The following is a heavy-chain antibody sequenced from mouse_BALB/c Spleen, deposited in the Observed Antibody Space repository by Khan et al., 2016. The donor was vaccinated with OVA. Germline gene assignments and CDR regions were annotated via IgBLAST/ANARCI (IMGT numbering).Heavy chain of an antibody. D-gene: IGHD1-1*02. CDR2: IYPGSGST. V-gene: IGHV1-77*01. CDR3: AKNYASWFAY. CDR1: GYTFTDYV. Sequence: VQLQESGPELVKPGASVKMSYKTSGYTFTDYVINWMKQRPGQGLEWIGEIYPGSGSTYYNEKFKDKSTLTADKSSSTAYMQLSSLTSEDSAVYFCAKNYASWFAYWGQGTLVTVSA. J-gene: IGHJ3*01.